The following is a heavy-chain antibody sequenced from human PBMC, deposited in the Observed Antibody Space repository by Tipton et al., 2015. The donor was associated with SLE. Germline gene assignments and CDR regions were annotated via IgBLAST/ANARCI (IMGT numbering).Heavy chain of an antibody. V-gene: IGHV4-59*12. CDR1: GGSISSYY. CDR3: ARLVNYYDRGAFDI. CDR2: IYYSGST. Sequence: TLSLTCTVSGGSISSYYWSWIRQPPGKGLEWIGSIYYSGSTYYNPSLKSRVTISVDTSKNQFSLKLSSVTAADTAVYYCARLVNYYDRGAFDIWGQGTMVTVSS. J-gene: IGHJ3*02. D-gene: IGHD3-22*01.